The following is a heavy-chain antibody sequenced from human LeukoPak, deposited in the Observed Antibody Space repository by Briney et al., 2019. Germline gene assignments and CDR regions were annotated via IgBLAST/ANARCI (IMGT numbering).Heavy chain of an antibody. V-gene: IGHV3-7*01. CDR1: GFIFTNYF. D-gene: IGHD3-3*01. CDR3: ATDRGWRTSGYYLYYFEY. Sequence: QAGGSLRLSCAASGFIFTNYFMSWVRQAPGKGLEWVASIKHDGSAKYYVDSVRGRFTISRDNTMNSLYLQMSSLRAEDTAVYYCATDRGWRTSGYYLYYFEYWGQGTLVTFSS. CDR2: IKHDGSAK. J-gene: IGHJ4*02.